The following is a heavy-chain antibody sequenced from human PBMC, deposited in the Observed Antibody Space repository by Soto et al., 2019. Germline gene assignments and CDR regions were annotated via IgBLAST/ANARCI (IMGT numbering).Heavy chain of an antibody. V-gene: IGHV1-69*13. CDR1: GYTFTSYA. J-gene: IGHJ6*02. CDR3: ARTNDFWSGPYYYYGMDV. D-gene: IGHD3-3*01. Sequence: SVKVSCKASGYTFTSYAMDWVRQAPGQGLEWMGGIIPIFGTANYAQKFQGRVTITADESTSTAYMELSSLRSEDTAVYYCARTNDFWSGPYYYYGMDVWGQGTTVTVSS. CDR2: IIPIFGTA.